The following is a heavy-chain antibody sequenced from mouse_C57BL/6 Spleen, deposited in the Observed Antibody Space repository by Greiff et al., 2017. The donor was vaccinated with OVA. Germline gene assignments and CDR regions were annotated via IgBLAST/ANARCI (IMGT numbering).Heavy chain of an antibody. CDR2: IDPEDGET. V-gene: IGHV14-2*01. Sequence: EVQLQQSGAELVKPGASVKLSCTASGFNIKDYYMHWVKQRTEQGLEWIGRIDPEDGETKYAPKVQGKATITADTSSNTAYLQLSSLTSEDTAVYYCARDSSGYVGFAYWGQGTLVTVSA. J-gene: IGHJ3*01. CDR3: ARDSSGYVGFAY. CDR1: GFNIKDYY. D-gene: IGHD3-2*02.